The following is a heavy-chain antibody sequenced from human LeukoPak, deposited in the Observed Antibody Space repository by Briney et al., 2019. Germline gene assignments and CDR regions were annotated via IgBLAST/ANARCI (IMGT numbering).Heavy chain of an antibody. J-gene: IGHJ3*02. D-gene: IGHD2-21*01. CDR1: GFTFSGYS. CDR2: ISSSSSYI. V-gene: IGHV3-21*01. Sequence: PGGSLRLSCAASGFTFSGYSMNWVRQAPGKGLEWVSSISSSSSYIYYADSVKGRFTISRDNAKNSLYLQMNSLRAEDTAVYYCARWHSEAFDIWGQGTMVTVSS. CDR3: ARWHSEAFDI.